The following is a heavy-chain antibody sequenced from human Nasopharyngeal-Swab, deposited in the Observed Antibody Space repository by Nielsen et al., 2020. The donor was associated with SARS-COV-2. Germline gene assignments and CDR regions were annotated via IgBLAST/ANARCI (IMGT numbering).Heavy chain of an antibody. V-gene: IGHV3-7*03. Sequence: GGSLRLSCAASGFTFGANWMSWVRQAPGKGLQCVANINTDGSEEYYLDSVKGRFTISRDNSKNTLYLQMNSLRAEDSAIYYCANGVDVWGNHRQYYFDYWGQGTLVTVSS. J-gene: IGHJ4*02. D-gene: IGHD3-16*02. CDR3: ANGVDVWGNHRQYYFDY. CDR2: INTDGSEE. CDR1: GFTFGANW.